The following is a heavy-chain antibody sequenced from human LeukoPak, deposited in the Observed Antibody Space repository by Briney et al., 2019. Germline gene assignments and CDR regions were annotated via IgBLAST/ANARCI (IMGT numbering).Heavy chain of an antibody. V-gene: IGHV3-21*01. Sequence: GGSLRLSCAASGFTFGSYSMTWVRQAPGKGLEWVSLIDSNSNFMNYADSVKGRFTISRDNAKKSLYLEMNSLRVEDTAVYYCAKDSHSWSRDYWGQGTLVTVSS. CDR2: IDSNSNFM. CDR3: AKDSHSWSRDY. CDR1: GFTFGSYS. J-gene: IGHJ4*02. D-gene: IGHD6-13*01.